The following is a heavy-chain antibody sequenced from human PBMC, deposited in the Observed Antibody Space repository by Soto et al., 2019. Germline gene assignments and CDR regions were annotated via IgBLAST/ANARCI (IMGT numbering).Heavy chain of an antibody. J-gene: IGHJ4*02. CDR3: ARSIAAASYPPYF. Sequence: SETLSLTCTVSGSSISSYYWRWIRQPPGKGLEWIGYIYYSGSTNYNPSLKSRVTISVDTSKNQFSLKLSSVTAADTAVYYCARSIAAASYPPYFCGQGTLVTVSS. CDR1: GSSISSYY. CDR2: IYYSGST. D-gene: IGHD6-13*01. V-gene: IGHV4-59*01.